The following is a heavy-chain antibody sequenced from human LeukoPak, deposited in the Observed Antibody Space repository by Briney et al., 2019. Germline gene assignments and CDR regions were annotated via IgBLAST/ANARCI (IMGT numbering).Heavy chain of an antibody. J-gene: IGHJ2*01. V-gene: IGHV3-48*04. CDR1: GFTFNSYS. Sequence: QTGGSLRLSCAASGFTFNSYSMHWVRQAPGKGLEWVSYISSLSSTLKYADSVKGRFIISRDNAKDSLYLQMNSLRAEDAAVYYCAKGYIIAGRQWYLDLWGRGTLVGVSS. CDR3: AKGYIIAGRQWYLDL. CDR2: ISSLSSTL. D-gene: IGHD6-13*01.